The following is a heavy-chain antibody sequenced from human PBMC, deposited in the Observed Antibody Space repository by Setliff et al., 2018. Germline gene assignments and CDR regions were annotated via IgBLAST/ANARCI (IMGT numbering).Heavy chain of an antibody. CDR3: ARVQWEIAVKFHYNRMDV. Sequence: SVKVSCKASGGTLTNYGISWVRQAPGQGPEWMGGTIPTLRLPNYAQKFQGRVTITADESRTAVYMELSSLRFDDTAVFYCARVQWEIAVKFHYNRMDVWGEGTQVTVSS. CDR1: GGTLTNYG. J-gene: IGHJ6*04. CDR2: TIPTLRLP. D-gene: IGHD1-26*01. V-gene: IGHV1-69*10.